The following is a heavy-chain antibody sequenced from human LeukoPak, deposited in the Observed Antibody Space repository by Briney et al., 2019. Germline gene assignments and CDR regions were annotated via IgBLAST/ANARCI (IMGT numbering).Heavy chain of an antibody. CDR2: FSWNSDNI. CDR3: AKDISRWSSGLIDY. V-gene: IGHV3-9*01. CDR1: GFTFDDYA. Sequence: GGSLRLSCAASGFTFDDYAMHWVRQAPGKGLEWVSGFSWNSDNIEYADSVKGRFTISRDNAKNSLYLEVNSLRAEDTAFYYCAKDISRWSSGLIDYWGQGTLVTVSS. D-gene: IGHD6-19*01. J-gene: IGHJ4*02.